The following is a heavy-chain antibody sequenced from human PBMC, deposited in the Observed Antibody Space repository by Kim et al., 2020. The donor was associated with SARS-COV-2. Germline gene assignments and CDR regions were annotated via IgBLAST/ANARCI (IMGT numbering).Heavy chain of an antibody. D-gene: IGHD3-3*01. CDR3: ARERDDFWSGYSLSYYYYGMDV. Sequence: GGSLRLSCAASGFTFSSYGMHWVRQAPGKGLEWVAVIWYDGSNKYYADSVKGRFTISRDNSKNTLYLQMNSLRAEDTAVYYCARERDDFWSGYSLSYYYYGMDVWGQGTTVTVSS. CDR2: IWYDGSNK. V-gene: IGHV3-33*01. CDR1: GFTFSSYG. J-gene: IGHJ6*02.